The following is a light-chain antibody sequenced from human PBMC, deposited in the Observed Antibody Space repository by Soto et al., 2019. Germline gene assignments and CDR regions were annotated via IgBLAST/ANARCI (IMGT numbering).Light chain of an antibody. J-gene: IGKJ1*01. CDR1: QTISSW. CDR2: KAS. CDR3: QQYNSYGT. V-gene: IGKV1-5*03. Sequence: DIQMTQSPSTLSGSVGDGVTITCRASQTISSWLAWYQQKPGKAPKLLIYKASSLESGVPSRFSGSGSGTEFTLTISSLQPDDFATYYCQQYNSYGTFGQGTKVDIK.